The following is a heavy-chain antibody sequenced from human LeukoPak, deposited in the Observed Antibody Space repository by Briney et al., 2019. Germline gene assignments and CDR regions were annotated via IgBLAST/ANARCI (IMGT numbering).Heavy chain of an antibody. J-gene: IGHJ3*02. D-gene: IGHD3-22*01. V-gene: IGHV4-4*07. Sequence: SETLSLTCTVSGGSISSYYWSWIRQPAGKGLEWIGRIYTSGSTNYNPSLKCRVTMSVDTSKNQFSLKLSSVTAADTAVYYCARGSYDSSDPRAFDIWGQGTMVTVSS. CDR1: GGSISSYY. CDR3: ARGSYDSSDPRAFDI. CDR2: IYTSGST.